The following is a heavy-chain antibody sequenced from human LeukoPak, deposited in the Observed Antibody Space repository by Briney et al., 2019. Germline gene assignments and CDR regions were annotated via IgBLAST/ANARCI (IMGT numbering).Heavy chain of an antibody. Sequence: SETLSLTCAVSGGSISSSNWWSWIRQPPGTGLEWIGEIYHSGSTNYNPSLKSRVTISVDTSKNQFSLKLSSVTAADTAVYYCARVGVEMATILPGYYIDYWGQGTLVTVSS. D-gene: IGHD5-24*01. CDR2: IYHSGST. V-gene: IGHV4-4*02. CDR3: ARVGVEMATILPGYYIDY. J-gene: IGHJ4*02. CDR1: GGSISSSNW.